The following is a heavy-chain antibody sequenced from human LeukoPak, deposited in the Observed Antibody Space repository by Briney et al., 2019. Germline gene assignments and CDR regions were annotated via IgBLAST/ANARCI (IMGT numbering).Heavy chain of an antibody. V-gene: IGHV4-34*01. CDR3: ARTVTPDAFDI. J-gene: IGHJ3*02. Sequence: PSETLSLTCAVYGGSFSGYYWSWIRQPPGKGLEWIGEINHSGSTNYNPSLKSRVTISVDTSKNQFSLKLSSVTAADTAVYYCARTVTPDAFDIWGQGTMVTVSS. CDR1: GGSFSGYY. D-gene: IGHD4-17*01. CDR2: INHSGST.